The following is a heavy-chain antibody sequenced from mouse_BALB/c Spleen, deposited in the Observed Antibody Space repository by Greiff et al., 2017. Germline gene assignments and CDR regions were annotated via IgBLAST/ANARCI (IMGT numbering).Heavy chain of an antibody. CDR2: IWGDGST. V-gene: IGHV2-6-7*01. J-gene: IGHJ3*01. Sequence: QVQLQESGPGLVAPSQSLSITCTVSGFSLTGYGVNWVRQPPGKGLEWLGMIWGDGSTDYNSALKSRLSISKDNSKSQVFLKMNSLQTDDTARYYCASYYYGSSMAWFAYWGQGTLVTVSA. D-gene: IGHD1-1*01. CDR1: GFSLTGYG. CDR3: ASYYYGSSMAWFAY.